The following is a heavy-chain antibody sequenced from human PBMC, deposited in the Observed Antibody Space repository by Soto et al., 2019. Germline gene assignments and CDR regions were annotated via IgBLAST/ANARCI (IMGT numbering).Heavy chain of an antibody. D-gene: IGHD3-9*01. CDR3: ARDAGTLTGYAFDI. CDR1: GGSISSYY. V-gene: IGHV4-59*01. Sequence: SETLSLTCTVSGGSISSYYWSWIRQPPGKGLEWIGYIYYSGSTNYNPSLKSRVTISVDTSKNQFSLKLSSVTAADTAVYYCARDAGTLTGYAFDIWGQGTMVTVSS. J-gene: IGHJ3*02. CDR2: IYYSGST.